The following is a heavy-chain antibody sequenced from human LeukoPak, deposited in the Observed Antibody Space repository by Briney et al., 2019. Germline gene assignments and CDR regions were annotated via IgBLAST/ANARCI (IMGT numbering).Heavy chain of an antibody. CDR1: RFTFSSYS. D-gene: IGHD1-26*01. J-gene: IGHJ1*01. V-gene: IGHV3-21*01. CDR3: ARGWVGAITEYFQQ. Sequence: PGGSLRLSCAASRFTFSSYSMNWVRQAPGKGLEWVSSISCSSSYIYYADSVKGRFTISRDNAKNSLYLQMNSLRAEDTAVYYCARGWVGAITEYFQQWGQGTLVTVSS. CDR2: ISCSSSYI.